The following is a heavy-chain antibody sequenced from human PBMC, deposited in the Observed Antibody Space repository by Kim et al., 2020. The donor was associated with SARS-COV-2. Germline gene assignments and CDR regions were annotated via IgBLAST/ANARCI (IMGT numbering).Heavy chain of an antibody. CDR3: ARHPLLSIAAAGTGSVDP. Sequence: SETLSLTCTVSGGSISSSSYYWGWIRQPPGKGLEWIGSIYYSGSTYYNPSLKSRVTISVDTSKNQFSLKLSSVTAADTAVYYCARHPLLSIAAAGTGSVDPWGQGTLVTVSS. V-gene: IGHV4-39*01. CDR1: GGSISSSSYY. J-gene: IGHJ5*02. CDR2: IYYSGST. D-gene: IGHD6-13*01.